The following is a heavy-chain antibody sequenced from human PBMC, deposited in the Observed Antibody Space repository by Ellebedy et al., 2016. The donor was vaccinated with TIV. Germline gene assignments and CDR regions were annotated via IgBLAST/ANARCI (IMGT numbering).Heavy chain of an antibody. CDR2: IYPYSGGT. V-gene: IGHV1-2*02. D-gene: IGHD3-3*02. CDR3: AAFPYISTSSAF. J-gene: IGHJ4*02. CDR1: GYTFTAYH. Sequence: ASVKVSCKASGYTFTAYHIHWVRQAPGQGLEWMGWIYPYSGGTNYAPKFQGRVTMTRDMSISTGYMELNGLKSDDTAVYYCAAFPYISTSSAFWGQGTLVTVSS.